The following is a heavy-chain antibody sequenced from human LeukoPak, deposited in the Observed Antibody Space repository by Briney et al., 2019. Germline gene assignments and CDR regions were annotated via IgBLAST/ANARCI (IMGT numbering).Heavy chain of an antibody. Sequence: GGSLRLSCAASGFTLSNYEMTWVRQAPGKGLEWVSYISSSGRTIYCADSVKGRFTISRDNAKNSLYLQMNSLRAEDTAVYYCAREGISSSDPFDYWGQGTLVTVSS. D-gene: IGHD2-15*01. CDR2: ISSSGRTI. CDR3: AREGISSSDPFDY. CDR1: GFTLSNYE. J-gene: IGHJ4*02. V-gene: IGHV3-48*03.